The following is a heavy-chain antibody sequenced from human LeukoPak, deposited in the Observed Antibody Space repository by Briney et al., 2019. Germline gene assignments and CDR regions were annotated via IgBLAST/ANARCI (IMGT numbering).Heavy chain of an antibody. V-gene: IGHV1-2*02. J-gene: IGHJ4*02. D-gene: IGHD6-19*01. CDR2: INPNSGGT. CDR1: GYTFTGYY. Sequence: ASVKVSCKASGYTFTGYYMHWVRQAPGQGLEWMGWINPNSGGTNYAQKFQGRVTMTRDTSISTAYMELRSLRSDDTAVYYCARVPGSSGWIYYFDYWGQGTLVTVSS. CDR3: ARVPGSSGWIYYFDY.